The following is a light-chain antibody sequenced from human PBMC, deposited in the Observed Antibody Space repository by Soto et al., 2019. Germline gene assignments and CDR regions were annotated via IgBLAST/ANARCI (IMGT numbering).Light chain of an antibody. CDR1: QSITNY. V-gene: IGKV1-39*01. CDR2: SIS. Sequence: DIQMTQSPSSLSASVGDRVTITCRTSQSITNYLNWYQQKPGKAPKLLIYSISRLYSGVPSRFSGSGSGTDSTLTISNLEPEDFATYFCQQSYTTWTFGQGTKVEVK. J-gene: IGKJ1*01. CDR3: QQSYTTWT.